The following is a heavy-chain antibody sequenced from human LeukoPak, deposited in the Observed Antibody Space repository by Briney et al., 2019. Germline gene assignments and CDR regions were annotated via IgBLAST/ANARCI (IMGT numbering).Heavy chain of an antibody. V-gene: IGHV4-59*12. Sequence: SETLSLTCTVSGGSTSSYYWSWIRQPPGKGLEWIGYIYYSGSTNYNPSLKSRVTISVDKSKNQFSLKLSSVTAADTAVYYCARVGYSSSWYADYWGQGTLVTVSS. D-gene: IGHD6-13*01. CDR2: IYYSGST. CDR1: GGSTSSYY. J-gene: IGHJ4*02. CDR3: ARVGYSSSWYADY.